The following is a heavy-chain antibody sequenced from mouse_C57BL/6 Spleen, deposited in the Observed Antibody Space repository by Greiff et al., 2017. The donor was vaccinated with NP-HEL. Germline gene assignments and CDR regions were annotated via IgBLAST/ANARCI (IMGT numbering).Heavy chain of an antibody. V-gene: IGHV1-64*01. J-gene: IGHJ2*01. CDR2: IHPNSGST. CDR3: AREGLSTMVTTSYFDY. CDR1: GYTFTSYW. D-gene: IGHD2-2*01. Sequence: VQLQQPGAELVKPGASVKLSCKASGYTFTSYWMHWVKQRPGQGLEWIGMIHPNSGSTNYNEKFKSKATLTVDKSSSTAYMQLSSLTSEDSAVYYCAREGLSTMVTTSYFDYWGQGTTLTVSS.